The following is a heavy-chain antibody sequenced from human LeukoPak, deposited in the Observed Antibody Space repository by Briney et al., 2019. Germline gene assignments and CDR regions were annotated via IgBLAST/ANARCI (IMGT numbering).Heavy chain of an antibody. J-gene: IGHJ4*02. D-gene: IGHD3-22*01. V-gene: IGHV3-9*01. CDR1: GFTFDDYA. Sequence: GGSLRLSCAASGFTFDDYAMHWARQAPGKGLEWVSGISWNSGSIGYADSVKGRFTISRDNAKNSLYLQMNSLRAEDTALYYCAKDPGSGYNAQWGQGTLVTVSS. CDR2: ISWNSGSI. CDR3: AKDPGSGYNAQ.